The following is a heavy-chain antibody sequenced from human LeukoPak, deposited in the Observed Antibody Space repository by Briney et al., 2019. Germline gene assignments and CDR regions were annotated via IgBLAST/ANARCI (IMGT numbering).Heavy chain of an antibody. D-gene: IGHD6-13*01. CDR1: GEPLSGHY. CDR3: ARGPRGSWYFFWFDY. V-gene: IGHV4-34*01. Sequence: PSETLALICAVYGEPLSGHYWRWIRQPPGKGLEWVGETNHSGSTNYNPSLESRVNISEDTSNNQFSLKLSSVTAANTGEYYCARGPRGSWYFFWFDYWGQGTLVTVSS. CDR2: TNHSGST. J-gene: IGHJ5*01.